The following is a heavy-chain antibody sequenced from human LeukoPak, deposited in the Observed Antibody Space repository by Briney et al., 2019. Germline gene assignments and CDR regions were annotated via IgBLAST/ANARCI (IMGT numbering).Heavy chain of an antibody. D-gene: IGHD5-24*01. CDR2: IRYDGSNK. CDR3: ARDQSDVEMAAMAAFDI. J-gene: IGHJ3*02. Sequence: GGSLRLSCAASGFTFSSYGMHWVRQAPGKGLEWVAFIRYDGSNKYYADSVKGRFTISRDNAKNSLYLQMNSLRAEDTAVYYCARDQSDVEMAAMAAFDIWGQGTMVTVSS. CDR1: GFTFSSYG. V-gene: IGHV3-30*02.